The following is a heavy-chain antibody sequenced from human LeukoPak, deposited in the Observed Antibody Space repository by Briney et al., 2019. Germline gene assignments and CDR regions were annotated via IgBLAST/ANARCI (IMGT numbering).Heavy chain of an antibody. CDR3: AATPDYFNY. D-gene: IGHD5-12*01. CDR2: ISFDGSNK. V-gene: IGHV3-30*03. CDR1: GFTFSSYG. Sequence: QPGGSLRLSCAASGFTFSSYGMHWVRQAPGKGLEWVTVISFDGSNKYYADSVKGRFTISRDNSKNTLYLQMNSLRAEDTAVYYCAATPDYFNYWGQGTLVTVSS. J-gene: IGHJ4*02.